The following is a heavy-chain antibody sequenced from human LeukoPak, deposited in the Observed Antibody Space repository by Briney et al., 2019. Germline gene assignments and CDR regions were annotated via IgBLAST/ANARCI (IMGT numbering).Heavy chain of an antibody. CDR2: IDYSGSS. Sequence: SETLSLTCTVSGGSISSTNYYWGWIRQPPGKGLEWVVCIDYSGSSYYNPSLKSRVTISVDTFKNQFSLKLSSVTAADTAVYYCARRSTICTNGVCSPGYHFDYWGQGTLVTVSS. CDR1: GGSISSTNYY. V-gene: IGHV4-39*01. D-gene: IGHD2-8*01. CDR3: ARRSTICTNGVCSPGYHFDY. J-gene: IGHJ4*02.